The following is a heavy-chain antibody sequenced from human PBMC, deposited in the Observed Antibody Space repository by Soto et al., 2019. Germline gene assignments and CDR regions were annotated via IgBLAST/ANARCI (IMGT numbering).Heavy chain of an antibody. Sequence: GGSLRLSCAASGFTISTNYMSWVRQAPGKGLEWVSVIYNDGSTYYADSVKGRFTISRDTSKNTVYLQMNSLRAEDTAVYYGAREWPRMDVWGQGTTVTVSS. CDR2: IYNDGST. J-gene: IGHJ6*02. V-gene: IGHV3-66*01. CDR3: AREWPRMDV. CDR1: GFTISTNY.